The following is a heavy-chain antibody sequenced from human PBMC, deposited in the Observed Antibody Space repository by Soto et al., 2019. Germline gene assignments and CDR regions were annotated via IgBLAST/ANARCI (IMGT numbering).Heavy chain of an antibody. D-gene: IGHD3-10*01. J-gene: IGHJ4*02. CDR1: GFSLTSRPLG. Sequence: QITLKESGPTLVKPTETLTLTCSFSGFSLTSRPLGVGWIRQPPGKALECLALIYWDDDKRYSPSLRSRLAITKDTQKNQFDLRMTDVAPTDTAKYYCPPVRGGVDWTAGDFDFWGQGTLVTVSS. CDR3: PPVRGGVDWTAGDFDF. CDR2: IYWDDDK. V-gene: IGHV2-5*02.